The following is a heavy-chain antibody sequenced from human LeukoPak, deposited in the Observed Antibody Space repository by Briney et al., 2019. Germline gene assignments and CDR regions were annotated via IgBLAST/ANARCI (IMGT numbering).Heavy chain of an antibody. CDR2: IWYDVGST. J-gene: IGHJ4*02. CDR1: GFTFSYYA. CDR3: VRDSSGDSSGRPSVYY. V-gene: IGHV3-33*01. D-gene: IGHD3-10*01. Sequence: GGSPRLSCAASGFTFSYYAMRWVRQAPGKGLEWVSDIWYDVGSTYYADSVKGRFTISRDNSKNTLNLQMNSLRAEDTAVYFCVRDSSGDSSGRPSVYYWGQGTLVTVSS.